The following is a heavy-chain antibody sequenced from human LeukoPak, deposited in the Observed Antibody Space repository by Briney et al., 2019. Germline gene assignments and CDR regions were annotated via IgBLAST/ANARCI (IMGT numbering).Heavy chain of an antibody. D-gene: IGHD1-14*01. J-gene: IGHJ3*02. CDR2: IRYDGTNK. CDR3: ARTGYDAFDI. Sequence: GGSLRLSCAASRFTFSSYSMNWVRQAPGKGLEWVAFIRYDGTNKYYADSVKGRFTISRDDSKNTLYLQMNSLRAEDTAVYYCARTGYDAFDIWGQGTMVTVSS. V-gene: IGHV3-30*02. CDR1: RFTFSSYS.